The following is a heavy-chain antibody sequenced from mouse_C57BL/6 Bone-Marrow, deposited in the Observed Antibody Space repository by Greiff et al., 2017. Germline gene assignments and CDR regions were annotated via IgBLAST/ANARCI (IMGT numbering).Heavy chain of an antibody. CDR2: IDPSDSET. V-gene: IGHV1-52*01. CDR3: ARGGGGSLGYFDV. J-gene: IGHJ1*03. D-gene: IGHD1-1*02. CDR1: GYTFTSYW. Sequence: VQLQQPGAELVRPGSSVKLSCKASGYTFTSYWMHWVKQRPIQGLEWIGNIDPSDSETHYNQKFKDKATLTVDKSSSPAYMQLSSLTSGDSAVYDCARGGGGSLGYFDVWGTGTTVTVSS.